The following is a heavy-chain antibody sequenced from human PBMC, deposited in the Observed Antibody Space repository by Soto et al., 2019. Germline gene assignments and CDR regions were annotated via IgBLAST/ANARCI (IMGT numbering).Heavy chain of an antibody. J-gene: IGHJ4*02. V-gene: IGHV4-59*08. CDR3: ARHSGGYNGFDFSY. CDR2: IYYTGST. D-gene: IGHD5-12*01. Sequence: QVQLQESGPGLVKPSETLSLTCTVSGGSISSYYWSWIRQPPGKGLEWIGYIYYTGSTNYNPSLKSRVTISVDTSKNQFSLSLTSVTAADTAVYYCARHSGGYNGFDFSYWGQVALVTVSS. CDR1: GGSISSYY.